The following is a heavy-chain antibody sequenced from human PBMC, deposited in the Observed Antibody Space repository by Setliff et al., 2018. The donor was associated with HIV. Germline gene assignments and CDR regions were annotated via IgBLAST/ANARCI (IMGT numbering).Heavy chain of an antibody. J-gene: IGHJ4*02. CDR1: GFAFSSYG. Sequence: GGSLRLSCAASGFAFSSYGIHWVRQAQGKGLGWVAFIRFDGSNKYYADSVKGRFTISRDNSKNTLYLQLNSLRAEDTAVYYCAKDTHDYVWGSYRLMDYWGQGTLVTVSS. V-gene: IGHV3-30*02. CDR2: IRFDGSNK. D-gene: IGHD3-16*02. CDR3: AKDTHDYVWGSYRLMDY.